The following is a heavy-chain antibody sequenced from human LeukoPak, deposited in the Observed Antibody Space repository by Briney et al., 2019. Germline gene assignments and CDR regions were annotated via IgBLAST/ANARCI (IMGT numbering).Heavy chain of an antibody. D-gene: IGHD6-13*01. V-gene: IGHV1-2*02. CDR2: VIPNSGGT. J-gene: IGHJ1*01. CDR3: ARVLAYSTPDEYFQH. Sequence: ASVWVSSEASGYSFTGYNMHSGSPGPEEGGWRGGWVIPNSGGTTYAQTFQGRVTMTRDTSISTAYMELSRLRSDDTAVYYCARVLAYSTPDEYFQHWGQGTLVTVSS. CDR1: GYSFTGYN.